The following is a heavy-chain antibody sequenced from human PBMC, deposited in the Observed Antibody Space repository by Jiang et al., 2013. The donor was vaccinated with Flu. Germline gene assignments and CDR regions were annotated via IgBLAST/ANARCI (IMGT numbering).Heavy chain of an antibody. D-gene: IGHD3-22*01. Sequence: RLSCVASGFTFSDYAMSWVRQAPGKGLEWVSVISGRSDSTFYADAVKGRFTISRDNSKNMLSLQMNSLRAEDTAVYYCAKDFTNFYDSSGYYFFDYWGQGTPVTVSS. CDR2: ISGRSDST. CDR3: AKDFTNFYDSSGYYFFDY. V-gene: IGHV3-23*01. J-gene: IGHJ4*02. CDR1: GFTFSDYA.